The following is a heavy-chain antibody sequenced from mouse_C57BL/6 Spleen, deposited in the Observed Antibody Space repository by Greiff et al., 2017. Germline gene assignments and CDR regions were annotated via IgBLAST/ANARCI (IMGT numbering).Heavy chain of an antibody. CDR2: IYPGDGDT. Sequence: VKLQESGAELVKPGASVKISCKASGYAFSSYWMNWVKQRPGKGLEWIGQIYPGDGDTNYNGKFKGKASLTADKSSSTAYMQLSSLTSENSAVYFCARHPISGYYFDYWGQGTTLTVSS. J-gene: IGHJ2*01. V-gene: IGHV1-80*01. CDR1: GYAFSSYW. D-gene: IGHD3-2*02. CDR3: ARHPISGYYFDY.